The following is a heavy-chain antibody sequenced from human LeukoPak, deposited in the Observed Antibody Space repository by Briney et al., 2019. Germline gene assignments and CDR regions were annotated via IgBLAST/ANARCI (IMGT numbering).Heavy chain of an antibody. V-gene: IGHV4-34*01. D-gene: IGHD3-22*01. Sequence: PSETLSLTCAVYGGSFSGYYWSWIRQSPGKGPEWIGEINHSGSTNYNPSLKSRVTISVDTSKNQFSLKLSAVTAADTAVYYCARGSAFYDSSGYYWSFDYWGQGTLVTVSS. CDR1: GGSFSGYY. J-gene: IGHJ4*02. CDR3: ARGSAFYDSSGYYWSFDY. CDR2: INHSGST.